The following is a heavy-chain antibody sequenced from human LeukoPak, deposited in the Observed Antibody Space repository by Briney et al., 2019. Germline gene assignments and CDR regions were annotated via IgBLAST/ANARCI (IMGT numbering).Heavy chain of an antibody. V-gene: IGHV3-21*01. Sequence: GGSLRLSCAASGFTFSSYSMNWVRQAPGKGLEWVSSISSSSSYIYYADSVKGRFTISRDNAKNSLYLQMNSLRAEDTAVYYCARDLMSSGYYCDYWGQGTLVTVSS. CDR2: ISSSSSYI. D-gene: IGHD3-22*01. CDR3: ARDLMSSGYYCDY. CDR1: GFTFSSYS. J-gene: IGHJ4*02.